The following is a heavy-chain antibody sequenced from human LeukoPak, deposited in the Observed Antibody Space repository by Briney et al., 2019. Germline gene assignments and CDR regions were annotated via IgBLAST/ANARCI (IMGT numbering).Heavy chain of an antibody. D-gene: IGHD2-15*01. Sequence: PSETLSLTCTVSGGSISDYYWTWIRQPPGKGLEWIGYIYYSGSTNYHPSLQSRVTLSVDTSKKQFSLKLSSVTAADTAVYYCARGAGWWDYWGQGTLVTVSS. J-gene: IGHJ4*02. CDR1: GGSISDYY. V-gene: IGHV4-59*01. CDR2: IYYSGST. CDR3: ARGAGWWDY.